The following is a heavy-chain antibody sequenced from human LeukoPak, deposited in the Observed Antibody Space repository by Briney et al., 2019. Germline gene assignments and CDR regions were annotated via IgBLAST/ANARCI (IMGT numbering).Heavy chain of an antibody. D-gene: IGHD6-6*01. J-gene: IGHJ4*02. CDR3: ARGETARRGAFDH. CDR1: GFTFSSYG. Sequence: GGSLRLSCAASGFTFSSYGMHWVRRAPGKGLEWVTFIRNDGSNKYYADSVKGRFTISRDNSKNTLYLQMNSLSAEDTAVYYCARGETARRGAFDHWGQGTLVTVSS. CDR2: IRNDGSNK. V-gene: IGHV3-30*02.